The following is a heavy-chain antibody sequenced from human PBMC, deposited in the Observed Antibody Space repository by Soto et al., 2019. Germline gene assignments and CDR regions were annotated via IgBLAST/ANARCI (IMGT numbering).Heavy chain of an antibody. CDR1: GFTFSSYG. V-gene: IGHV3-30*18. CDR2: ISYDGSVK. CDR3: AKGAGLYNSRTEY. Sequence: QVQLVESGGGVVQPGRSLRLSCAASGFTFSSYGMHWVRQAPGKGLEWVAAISYDGSVKYYADSVKGRFTISRDNSKNTLSLQMSSLRAEDTAVYYCAKGAGLYNSRTEYWGQGTLVTVSS. J-gene: IGHJ4*02. D-gene: IGHD6-13*01.